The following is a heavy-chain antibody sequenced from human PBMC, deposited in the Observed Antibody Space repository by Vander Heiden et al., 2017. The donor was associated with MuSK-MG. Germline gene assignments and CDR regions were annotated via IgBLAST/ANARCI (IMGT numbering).Heavy chain of an antibody. CDR1: GFTFSTDG. CDR3: AKDHVRLGELSLGPDY. D-gene: IGHD3-16*02. Sequence: QVQLVESGGGVVQPGGSLRLSCAASGFTFSTDGMHWVRQAPGKGLEWVAFIRYDGSNKYYADSVKGRFTISRDNSKNTLYLQMNSLRAEDTAVYYCAKDHVRLGELSLGPDYWGQGTLVTVSS. V-gene: IGHV3-30*02. CDR2: IRYDGSNK. J-gene: IGHJ4*02.